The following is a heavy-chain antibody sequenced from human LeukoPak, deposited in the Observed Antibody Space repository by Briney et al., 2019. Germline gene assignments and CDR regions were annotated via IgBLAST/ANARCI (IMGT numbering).Heavy chain of an antibody. CDR2: ISGSGGST. CDR1: GFTFSSYA. J-gene: IGHJ3*02. CDR3: AKDQFWSGSYDDAFDI. Sequence: PGGSLRLSCAASGFTFSSYAMSWVRQAPGKGLEWVSAISGSGGSTYYADSVKGRFTISRDNSKNTLYLQMNSLRAEDTAVYYCAKDQFWSGSYDDAFDIWGQGTMVTVSS. D-gene: IGHD3-3*01. V-gene: IGHV3-23*01.